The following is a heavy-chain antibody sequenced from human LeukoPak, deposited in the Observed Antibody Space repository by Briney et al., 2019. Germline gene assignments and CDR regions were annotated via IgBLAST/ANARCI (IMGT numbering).Heavy chain of an antibody. J-gene: IGHJ2*01. CDR3: ARGADYYDSSGYYGYPYWYFDL. V-gene: IGHV3-23*01. Sequence: GGSLRLSCAASGFTFDDYGMSWVRQAPGKGLEWVSAISDTGHSTYYADSVKGRFTISRDNSKNTLYLQMNSLRAEDTAVYYCARGADYYDSSGYYGYPYWYFDLWGRGTRVTVSS. CDR2: ISDTGHST. D-gene: IGHD3-22*01. CDR1: GFTFDDYG.